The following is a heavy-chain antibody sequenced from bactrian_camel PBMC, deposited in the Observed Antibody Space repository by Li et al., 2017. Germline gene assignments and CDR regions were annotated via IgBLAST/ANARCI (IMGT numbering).Heavy chain of an antibody. Sequence: HVQLVESGGGSVQTGGSLRVTCELSGPIYSGYCMGWFRQAPGKEREGVANIDGHDVSRYAHSVKGRFTISLDTAKNTLYLQMNNLQPEDTAMYYCAAGEFLSRAPPFCTVVPQFPPDFGYWGQGTQVTVS. CDR1: GPIYSGYC. CDR3: AAGEFLSRAPPFCTVVPQFPPDFGY. CDR2: IDGHDVS. V-gene: IGHV3S26*01. D-gene: IGHD6*01. J-gene: IGHJ6*01.